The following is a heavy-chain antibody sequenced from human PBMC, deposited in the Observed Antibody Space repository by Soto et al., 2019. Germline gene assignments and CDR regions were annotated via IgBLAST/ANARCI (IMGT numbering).Heavy chain of an antibody. V-gene: IGHV4-34*01. Sequence: SETLSLTCAVYGGSFSGYYWSWIRQPPGKGLEWIGEINHSGSTNYNPSLKSRVTISVDTSKNQFSLKLSSVTAADTAVYYCARGKVRVVVVPAADYXDYWGQGTLVTVSS. J-gene: IGHJ4*02. CDR2: INHSGST. CDR3: ARGKVRVVVVPAADYXDY. D-gene: IGHD2-2*01. CDR1: GGSFSGYY.